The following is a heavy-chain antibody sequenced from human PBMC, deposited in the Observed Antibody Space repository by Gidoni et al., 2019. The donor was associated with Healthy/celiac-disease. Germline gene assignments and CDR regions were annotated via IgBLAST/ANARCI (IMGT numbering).Heavy chain of an antibody. Sequence: QVQLVESGGGVVQPGRSLRLSCAASGFTFSSYGMHWVRQAPGKGLDWVAVISYDGSNKYYADSVKGRFTISRDNSKNTLYLQMNSLRAEDTAVYYCAKVGVPAASYYYGMDVWGQGTTVTVSS. J-gene: IGHJ6*02. CDR3: AKVGVPAASYYYGMDV. D-gene: IGHD2-2*01. CDR2: ISYDGSNK. V-gene: IGHV3-30*18. CDR1: GFTFSSYG.